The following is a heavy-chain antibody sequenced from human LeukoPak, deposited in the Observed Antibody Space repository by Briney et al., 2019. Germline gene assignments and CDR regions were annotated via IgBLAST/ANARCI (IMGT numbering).Heavy chain of an antibody. Sequence: GGSLRLSCAASGFTFSNYWMHWVRQAPGKGLVWVSRINSDGSSTNYADSVKGRFTISRDNAKNSLYLQMNSLRAEDTAVYYCARDPVDYYAPIDYWGQGTLVTVSS. CDR1: GFTFSNYW. V-gene: IGHV3-74*01. J-gene: IGHJ4*02. CDR2: INSDGSST. D-gene: IGHD3-10*01. CDR3: ARDPVDYYAPIDY.